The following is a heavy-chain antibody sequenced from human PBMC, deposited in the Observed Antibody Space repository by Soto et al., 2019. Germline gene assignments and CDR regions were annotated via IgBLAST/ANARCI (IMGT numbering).Heavy chain of an antibody. V-gene: IGHV3-23*01. CDR3: AKFLAGGWYHFDY. Sequence: PXXSLRLSCAASGFTFSGYAMRWVPQAPGKGLEWVSAISGSGGSTYYADSVKGRFTISRDNSKNTLYLQMNSLTAEDTAVYYCAKFLAGGWYHFDYWGQGTLVTVSS. J-gene: IGHJ4*02. CDR2: ISGSGGST. D-gene: IGHD6-19*01. CDR1: GFTFSGYA.